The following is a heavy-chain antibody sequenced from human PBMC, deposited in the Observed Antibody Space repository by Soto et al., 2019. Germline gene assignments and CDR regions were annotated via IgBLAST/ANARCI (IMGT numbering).Heavy chain of an antibody. CDR2: INHSGST. J-gene: IGHJ5*02. CDR1: GWSFSGYY. Sequence: QVQLQQWGAGLLTPSETLSLTCAVYGWSFSGYYWSWIRQPPGKGLEWTGEINHSGSTNYNPSLKIRVTISVDTSKDKFPLKVGSVTAADTAVYYCARNGGYCRSTSCYRCFDPWGHATIFTVSS. CDR3: ARNGGYCRSTSCYRCFDP. V-gene: IGHV4-34*01. D-gene: IGHD2-2*02.